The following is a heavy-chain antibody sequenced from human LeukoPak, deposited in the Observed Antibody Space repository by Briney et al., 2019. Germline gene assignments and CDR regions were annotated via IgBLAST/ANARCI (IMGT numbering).Heavy chain of an antibody. D-gene: IGHD3-10*01. J-gene: IGHJ4*02. CDR2: VNPNNGDT. CDR3: ARDSRVTNGDY. Sequence: ASVEVSCKASGYTFTGYYMHWVRQAPGQGLEWVGLVNPNNGDTKYAQKFQGRATMTRDTSVSTACMELSRLRSDDTAVYYCARDSRVTNGDYWGQGTLVTVSS. CDR1: GYTFTGYY. V-gene: IGHV1-2*02.